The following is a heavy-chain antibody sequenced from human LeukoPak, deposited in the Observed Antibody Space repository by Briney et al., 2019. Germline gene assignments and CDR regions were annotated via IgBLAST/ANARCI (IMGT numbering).Heavy chain of an antibody. J-gene: IGHJ4*02. CDR1: GFTFSSYW. Sequence: GGSLRLSCAASGFTFSSYWMHWVRQAPGKGLVWVSRIQSDGSSTSYADSVKGRITISRDNAKNTLYLQMNSLGAEDTAVYYCARETAVTGSYYFDYWGQGTLVTVSS. V-gene: IGHV3-74*01. D-gene: IGHD6-19*01. CDR2: IQSDGSST. CDR3: ARETAVTGSYYFDY.